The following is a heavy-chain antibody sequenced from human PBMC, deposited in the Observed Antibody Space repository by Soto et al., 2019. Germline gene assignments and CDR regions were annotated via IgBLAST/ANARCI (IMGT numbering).Heavy chain of an antibody. V-gene: IGHV4-31*03. D-gene: IGHD3-10*01. CDR2: IYYSGST. J-gene: IGHJ6*02. CDR3: ARFGRNGPAVNYYYYYGMDV. Sequence: QVQLQESGPGLVKPSQTLSLTCTVSGGSISSGGYYWSWIRQHPGKGLEWIGYIYYSGSTYYNPSLKSRVTISVDTSKNQFSLKLSSVTAADTAVYYCARFGRNGPAVNYYYYYGMDVWGQGTTVTVSS. CDR1: GGSISSGGYY.